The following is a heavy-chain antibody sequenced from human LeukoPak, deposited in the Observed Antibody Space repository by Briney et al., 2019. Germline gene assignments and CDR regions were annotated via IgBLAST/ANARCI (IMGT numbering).Heavy chain of an antibody. CDR1: GFTFSNSW. D-gene: IGHD2-2*01. CDR3: VRGVGSSTSCYVRAFEI. J-gene: IGHJ3*02. Sequence: PGGSLRLSCAASGFTFSNSWMHWVCQAPEKGLEWVADIKCDGSEKCYVDSVKGRLTISRDNAKNSLYLQVNSLRAEDMTVYYCVRGVGSSTSCYVRAFEIWGQGTMVTVSS. CDR2: IKCDGSEK. V-gene: IGHV3-52*01.